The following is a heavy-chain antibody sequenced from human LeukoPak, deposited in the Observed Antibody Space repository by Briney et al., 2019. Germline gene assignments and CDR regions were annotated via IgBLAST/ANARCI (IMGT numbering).Heavy chain of an antibody. CDR3: ARDQGWYSSSWYFAFDI. D-gene: IGHD6-13*01. V-gene: IGHV3-74*01. CDR1: GFTFSSYW. J-gene: IGHJ3*02. Sequence: GRSLRLSCAASGFTFSSYWMHWVRHAPGKGLVWVSRINSDGSSTSYADSVKGRFTISRDNAKNTLYLQMNSLRAEDTAVYYCARDQGWYSSSWYFAFDIWGQGTMVTVSS. CDR2: INSDGSST.